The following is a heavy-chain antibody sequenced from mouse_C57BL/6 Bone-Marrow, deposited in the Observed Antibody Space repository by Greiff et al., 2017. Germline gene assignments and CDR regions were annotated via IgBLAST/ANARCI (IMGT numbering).Heavy chain of an antibody. CDR3: ARPTNWGAMDY. Sequence: EVMLVESGGGLVQPGGSLKLSCAASGFTFSDYGMAWVRQAPRKGPEWVAFISNLAYSIYYADTVTGRFTISRENAKNTLYLEMSSLRSEDTAMYYCARPTNWGAMDYWGQGTSVTVSS. V-gene: IGHV5-15*04. CDR2: ISNLAYSI. J-gene: IGHJ4*01. D-gene: IGHD4-1*01. CDR1: GFTFSDYG.